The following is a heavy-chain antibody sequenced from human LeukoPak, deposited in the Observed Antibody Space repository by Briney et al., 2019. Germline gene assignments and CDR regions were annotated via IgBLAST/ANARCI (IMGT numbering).Heavy chain of an antibody. V-gene: IGHV1-8*01. J-gene: IGHJ4*02. CDR2: MNPNSGNT. CDR1: GDTFTSYD. Sequence: ASLKVSCKASGDTFTSYDIYWVRHAPGQGLEWRGYMNPNSGNTGYAQKFQGRVTMTRNTSISTAYMELSSLRSEDTAVYYCARVGSSGWFINYYFDYWGQGTLVTVSS. D-gene: IGHD6-19*01. CDR3: ARVGSSGWFINYYFDY.